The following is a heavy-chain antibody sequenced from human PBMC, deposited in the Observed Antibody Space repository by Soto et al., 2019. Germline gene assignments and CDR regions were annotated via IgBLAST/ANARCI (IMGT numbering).Heavy chain of an antibody. J-gene: IGHJ4*02. V-gene: IGHV3-43*01. CDR3: ARPYYYDSSGYSLDY. Sequence: GGSLRLSCAASGFTFDDYTMHWVRQAPGKGLEWVSLISWDGGSTYYADSVRGRFTISRDNSKNSLYLQMNSLRAEDTALYYCARPYYYDSSGYSLDYWGQGTLVTVPS. D-gene: IGHD3-22*01. CDR1: GFTFDDYT. CDR2: ISWDGGST.